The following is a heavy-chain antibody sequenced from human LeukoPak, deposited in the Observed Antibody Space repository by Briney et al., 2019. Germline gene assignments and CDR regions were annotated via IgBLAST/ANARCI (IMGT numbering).Heavy chain of an antibody. CDR1: GGSISSYY. V-gene: IGHV4-59*01. CDR3: ASEDSGTCYH. CDR2: IYYSGST. J-gene: IGHJ4*02. D-gene: IGHD3-10*01. Sequence: SETLSLTCTVSGGSISSYYWSWIRQPPGKGLEWIGCIYYSGSTNYNPSLKSRITISVDTSKNQFSLKLRPVTAADTAVYYCASEDSGTCYHWGQGTLVTVSS.